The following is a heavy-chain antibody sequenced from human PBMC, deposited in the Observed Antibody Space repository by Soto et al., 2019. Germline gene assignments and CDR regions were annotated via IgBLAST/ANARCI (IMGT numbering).Heavy chain of an antibody. J-gene: IGHJ4*02. CDR2: MNPNSGNT. CDR1: GYXFTSXD. V-gene: IGHV1-8*01. CDR3: AREAAAGLVY. Sequence: QVQLVQSGAEVKXXGXSXKVACKASGYXFTSXDXNWVRQATGQGLEWMGWMNPNSGNTGYAQKFQGRVTMTRNTSISTAYMELSSLRSEDTAVYYCAREAAAGLVYWGQGTLVTVSS. D-gene: IGHD6-13*01.